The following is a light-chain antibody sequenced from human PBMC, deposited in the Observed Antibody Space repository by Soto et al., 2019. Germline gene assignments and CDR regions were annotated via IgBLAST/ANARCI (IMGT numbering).Light chain of an antibody. CDR1: SSDVGGHNS. V-gene: IGLV2-14*01. J-gene: IGLJ1*01. CDR2: DVS. Sequence: QSALTQPASVSGSPGQSITISCTGTSSDVGGHNSVSWYRQDPGKAPKLMIYDVSNRPSGVSDRFSGSKSGNTASLTISGLQIEEEADYYCSSFTSSVTYVFGTGTKGTVL. CDR3: SSFTSSVTYV.